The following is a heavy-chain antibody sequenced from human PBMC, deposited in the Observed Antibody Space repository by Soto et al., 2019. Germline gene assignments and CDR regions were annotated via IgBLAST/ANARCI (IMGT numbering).Heavy chain of an antibody. CDR2: INPNSGGT. J-gene: IGHJ4*02. V-gene: IGHV1-2*02. CDR1: GYTFTGYY. CDR3: ARDPSYYGSGSDY. Sequence: ASVKVSCKASGYTFTGYYMHWVRQAPGQGLEWMGWINPNSGGTNYAQKFQGRVTMTRDTSISTAYMELSRLRSDDTAVYYCARDPSYYGSGSDYWGQGTLVTVSS. D-gene: IGHD3-10*01.